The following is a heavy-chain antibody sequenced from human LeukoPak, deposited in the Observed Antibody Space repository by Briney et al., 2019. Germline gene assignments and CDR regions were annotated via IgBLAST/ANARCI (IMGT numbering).Heavy chain of an antibody. Sequence: SETLSLTCAVYGGSFSGYYWNWIRQPPGKGLEWIGEMNHGGSTNYNPSLKSRLTMSVDTSKNQFSLKLTSVTAADTAVYYCARVVVVGALDSFYYSYYMDVWGKGTTVTISS. CDR1: GGSFSGYY. CDR3: ARVVVVGALDSFYYSYYMDV. D-gene: IGHD1-26*01. V-gene: IGHV4-34*01. CDR2: MNHGGST. J-gene: IGHJ6*03.